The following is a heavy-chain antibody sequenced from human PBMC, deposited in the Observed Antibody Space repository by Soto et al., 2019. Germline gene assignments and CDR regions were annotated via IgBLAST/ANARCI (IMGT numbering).Heavy chain of an antibody. CDR1: GFTFSSYG. V-gene: IGHV3-30*18. Sequence: GGSLRLSCAASGFTFSSYGMHWVRQAPGKGLEWVAVISYDGSNKYYADSVKGRFTISRDNSKNTLYLQMNSLRAEDTAVHYCAKDRTAYCGGDCYPPGMDVWGQGTTVTVSS. D-gene: IGHD2-21*02. CDR2: ISYDGSNK. CDR3: AKDRTAYCGGDCYPPGMDV. J-gene: IGHJ6*02.